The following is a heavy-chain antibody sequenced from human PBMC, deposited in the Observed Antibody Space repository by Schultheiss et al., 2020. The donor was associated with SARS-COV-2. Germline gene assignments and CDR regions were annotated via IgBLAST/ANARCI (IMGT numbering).Heavy chain of an antibody. CDR1: GYTFTSYY. Sequence: ASVKVSCKASGYTFTSYYMHWVRQAPGQGLEWMGWINPNSGGTNYAQKFQGRVTMTRDTSISTAYMELSRLRSDDTAVYYCARGLGYCSSTSCYPFDYWGQGTLVTVS. CDR2: INPNSGGT. CDR3: ARGLGYCSSTSCYPFDY. D-gene: IGHD2-2*01. V-gene: IGHV1-2*02. J-gene: IGHJ4*02.